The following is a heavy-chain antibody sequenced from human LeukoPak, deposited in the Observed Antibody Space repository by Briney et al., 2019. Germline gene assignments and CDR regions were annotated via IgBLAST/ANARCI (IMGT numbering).Heavy chain of an antibody. CDR3: ARAAAAGTEY. CDR2: ISSSSSTI. V-gene: IGHV3-48*01. J-gene: IGHJ4*02. D-gene: IGHD6-13*01. CDR1: GFTFSSYS. Sequence: GGSLRLSCAASGFTFSSYSMNWVRQAPGKGLGWVSYISSSSSTIYYADSVKGRFTISRDNAKNSLYLQMNSLRAEDTAVYYCARAAAAGTEYWGQGTLVTVSS.